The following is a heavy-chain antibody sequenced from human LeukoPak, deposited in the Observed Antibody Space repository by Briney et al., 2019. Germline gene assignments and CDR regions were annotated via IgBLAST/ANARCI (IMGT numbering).Heavy chain of an antibody. CDR1: GFTFSSYW. Sequence: GGSLRLSCAASGFTFSSYWMSWVRQAPGKGLEWVANIKQDGSGKYYVDSVKGRFTISRDNAKNSLYLQMNSLRAEDTAVYYCARDQSGEVTTWIDYFDYWGQGTLVTVSS. D-gene: IGHD4-17*01. V-gene: IGHV3-7*01. CDR3: ARDQSGEVTTWIDYFDY. CDR2: IKQDGSGK. J-gene: IGHJ4*02.